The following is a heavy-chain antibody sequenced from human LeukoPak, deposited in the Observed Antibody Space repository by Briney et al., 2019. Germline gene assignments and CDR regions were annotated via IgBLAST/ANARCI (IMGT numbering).Heavy chain of an antibody. Sequence: GGSLRLSCAASGFTFSGSAMHWVRQASGKGLEWVGRIRSKANSYATAYAASVKGRFTISRDDSKNTAYLQMNSLKTEDTAVYYCTRHEELWFRAPHDYWGQGTLVTVSS. V-gene: IGHV3-73*01. D-gene: IGHD5-18*01. CDR2: IRSKANSYAT. CDR3: TRHEELWFRAPHDY. J-gene: IGHJ4*02. CDR1: GFTFSGSA.